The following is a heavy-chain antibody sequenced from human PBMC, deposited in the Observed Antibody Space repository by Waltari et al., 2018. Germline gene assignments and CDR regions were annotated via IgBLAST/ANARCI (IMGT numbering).Heavy chain of an antibody. J-gene: IGHJ4*02. CDR3: ARGIKGNDFWSGYSSYYFDY. V-gene: IGHV4-34*01. D-gene: IGHD3-3*01. CDR2: INNSGST. Sequence: QVQLQQWGAGLLKPSETLSLTCAVYGGSFSGYYWSWIRQPPGKGLEWIGEINNSGSTNYNPSLKSRVTISVDTSKNQFSLKLSSVTAADTAVYYCARGIKGNDFWSGYSSYYFDYWGQGTLVTVSS. CDR1: GGSFSGYY.